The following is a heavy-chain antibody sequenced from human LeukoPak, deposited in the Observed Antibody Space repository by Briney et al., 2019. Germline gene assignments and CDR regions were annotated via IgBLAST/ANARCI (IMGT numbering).Heavy chain of an antibody. V-gene: IGHV4-30-4*01. D-gene: IGHD3-10*01. J-gene: IGHJ5*02. CDR3: ARTLWFGEPTSGKWFDP. Sequence: SETLSLTCTVSGGSISSGDYYWSWIRQPPGKGLEWIGYIYYSGSTYYNPSFKSRVTISVDTSKNQFSLKLSSVTAADTAVYYCARTLWFGEPTSGKWFDPWGQGTLVTVSS. CDR1: GGSISSGDYY. CDR2: IYYSGST.